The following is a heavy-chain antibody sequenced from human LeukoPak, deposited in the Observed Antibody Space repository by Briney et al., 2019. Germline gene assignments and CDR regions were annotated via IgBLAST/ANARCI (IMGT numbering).Heavy chain of an antibody. V-gene: IGHV1-18*01. J-gene: IGHJ6*03. CDR1: GYTFTSYG. D-gene: IGHD1-26*01. CDR2: ISAYNGNT. CDR3: VRAGEWELFYYMDV. Sequence: ASVKVSCKASGYTFTSYGISWVRQAPGQGLEWMGWISAYNGNTNYAQKLQGRVTMTTDTSTSTAYMELRSLRSDDTAVYYCVRAGEWELFYYMDVWGKGTTVTVSS.